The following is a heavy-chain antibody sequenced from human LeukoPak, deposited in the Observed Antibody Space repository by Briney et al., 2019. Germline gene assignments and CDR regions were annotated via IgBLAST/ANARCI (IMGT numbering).Heavy chain of an antibody. CDR3: ARGYSYGPRSPFDY. Sequence: GGSLRLSCAASGFTFSSYWMSWVRQAPGKGLEWVSVIYSGGSTYYADSVKGRFTISRDNSKNTLYLQMNSLGAEDTAVYYCARGYSYGPRSPFDYWGQGTLVTVSS. V-gene: IGHV3-53*01. D-gene: IGHD5-18*01. J-gene: IGHJ4*02. CDR1: GFTFSSYW. CDR2: IYSGGST.